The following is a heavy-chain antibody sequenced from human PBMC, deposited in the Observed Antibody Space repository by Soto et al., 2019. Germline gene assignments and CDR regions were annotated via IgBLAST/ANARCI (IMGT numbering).Heavy chain of an antibody. CDR1: GYTFTSYD. D-gene: IGHD5-12*01. J-gene: IGHJ6*03. Sequence: GASVKVSCKASGYTFTSYDINWVRQATGQGLEWMGWMNPNSGNTGYAQKFQGRVTMTRNTSISTAYMELSSLRSEDTAVYYCARGLHLFGVATIRDPYYYYYMDVWGKGTTVTVSS. CDR3: ARGLHLFGVATIRDPYYYYYMDV. V-gene: IGHV1-8*01. CDR2: MNPNSGNT.